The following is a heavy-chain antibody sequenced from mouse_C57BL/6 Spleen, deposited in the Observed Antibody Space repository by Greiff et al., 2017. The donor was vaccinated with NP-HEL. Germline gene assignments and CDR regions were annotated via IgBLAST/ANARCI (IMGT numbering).Heavy chain of an antibody. CDR2: INPNNGGT. V-gene: IGHV1-26*01. J-gene: IGHJ3*01. CDR1: GYTFTDYY. Sequence: VQLQQSGPELVKPGASVKISCKASGYTFTDYYMNWVKQSHGKSLEWIGDINPNNGGTSYNQKFKGKATLTVDKSSSTAYMALRGLTSEDSAVYYCAREDPGLAYWGQGTLVTVSA. CDR3: AREDPGLAY.